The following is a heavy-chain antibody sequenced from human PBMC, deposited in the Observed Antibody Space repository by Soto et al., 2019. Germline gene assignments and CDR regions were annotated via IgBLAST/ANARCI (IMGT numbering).Heavy chain of an antibody. Sequence: PSETVSLTCTVSGGSISSSSYYWGWIRQPPGKGLEWIGSIYYSGSTYYNPSLKSRVTISVDTSKNQFSLKLSSVTAADTAVYYCARTMGLSGYSGYDVASPRNYWGQGTLVTVSS. V-gene: IGHV4-39*01. CDR2: IYYSGST. D-gene: IGHD5-12*01. CDR3: ARTMGLSGYSGYDVASPRNY. J-gene: IGHJ4*02. CDR1: GGSISSSSYY.